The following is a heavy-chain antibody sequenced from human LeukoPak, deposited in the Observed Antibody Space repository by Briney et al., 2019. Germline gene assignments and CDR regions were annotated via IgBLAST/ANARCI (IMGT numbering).Heavy chain of an antibody. CDR2: ISSTSVI. Sequence: GGSLRLSCVVSGFTFSGYNMNWVRQAPGKGLEWIAYISSTSVIYYADSVKGRFTISRDNAKNSLFLQMNSLRVDDTAVYYCAREGDGSNFGFAYWGQGTLVTVSS. V-gene: IGHV3-48*01. D-gene: IGHD4-23*01. CDR1: GFTFSGYN. J-gene: IGHJ4*02. CDR3: AREGDGSNFGFAY.